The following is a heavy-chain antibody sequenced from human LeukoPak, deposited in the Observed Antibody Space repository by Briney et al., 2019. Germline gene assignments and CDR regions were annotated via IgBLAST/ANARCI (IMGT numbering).Heavy chain of an antibody. Sequence: PGGSLRLSCTASGLTFSTSGFNWVRQAPGKGLEWVASIGPTGSDRYYADSIKGRFTISRDNANNFLYLQTNSLRAEDTAVYYCATETNGRHYDYWGQGTLLTVSS. CDR1: GLTFSTSG. CDR2: IGPTGSDR. D-gene: IGHD1-14*01. J-gene: IGHJ4*02. CDR3: ATETNGRHYDY. V-gene: IGHV3-21*06.